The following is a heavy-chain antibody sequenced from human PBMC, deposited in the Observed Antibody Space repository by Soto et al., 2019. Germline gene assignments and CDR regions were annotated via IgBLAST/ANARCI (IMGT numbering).Heavy chain of an antibody. J-gene: IGHJ3*02. Sequence: GASVKVSCKASGYTFTSYGISWVRQAPGQGLEWMGWISAYNGNTNYAQKLQGRVTMTTDTSTSTAYMELRSLRSDDTAVYYCARDQDGVVVAAIRYAFEIWGKGTMVTVAS. CDR3: ARDQDGVVVAAIRYAFEI. D-gene: IGHD2-15*01. CDR2: ISAYNGNT. V-gene: IGHV1-18*01. CDR1: GYTFTSYG.